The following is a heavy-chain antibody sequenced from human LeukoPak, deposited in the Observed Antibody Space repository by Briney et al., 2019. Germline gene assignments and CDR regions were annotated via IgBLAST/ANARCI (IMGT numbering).Heavy chain of an antibody. Sequence: GGSLRLSCAASGFTFSSYAMSWVRQAPGKGLEWISAISGSGGTTYYADSVKGRFTISRDNSKNTLYLQMNSLRAEDTAVYYCARESVEVVVAATGSDYWGQGTLVTVSS. CDR1: GFTFSSYA. D-gene: IGHD2-15*01. CDR3: ARESVEVVVAATGSDY. CDR2: ISGSGGTT. V-gene: IGHV3-23*01. J-gene: IGHJ4*02.